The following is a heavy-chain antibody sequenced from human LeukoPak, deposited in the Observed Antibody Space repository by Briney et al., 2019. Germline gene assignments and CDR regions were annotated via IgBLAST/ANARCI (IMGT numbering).Heavy chain of an antibody. Sequence: SETLSLTCTVSGGSISSSSYYWGWIRQPPGKGLEWIGSIYYSGSTYYNPSLKSRVTISVDTSKNQFSLKLSSVTAADTAVYYCARGSRHYDFWSGYSRPNWFDPWGQGTLVTVSS. D-gene: IGHD3-3*01. CDR1: GGSISSSSYY. V-gene: IGHV4-39*01. CDR3: ARGSRHYDFWSGYSRPNWFDP. J-gene: IGHJ5*02. CDR2: IYYSGST.